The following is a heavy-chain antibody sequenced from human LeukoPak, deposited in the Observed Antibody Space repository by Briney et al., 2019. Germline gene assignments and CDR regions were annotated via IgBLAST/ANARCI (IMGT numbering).Heavy chain of an antibody. Sequence: GGSLRLSCAASGFTFSSYWMHWVRQAPGKGLVWVSRINSDGGSTSYADSVKGRYTSSRDNAKNPLYLQMNSLSGEDTAVYYCARVEVWYNWNAFCNWGQGTLVTVSS. V-gene: IGHV3-74*01. CDR2: INSDGGST. CDR1: GFTFSSYW. J-gene: IGHJ4*02. D-gene: IGHD1-20*01. CDR3: ARVEVWYNWNAFCN.